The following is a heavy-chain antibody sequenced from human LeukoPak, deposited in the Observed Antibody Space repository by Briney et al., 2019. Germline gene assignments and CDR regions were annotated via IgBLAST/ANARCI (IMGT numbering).Heavy chain of an antibody. CDR2: IKQGGSDK. CDR3: ARVRYDSSWGLCYFDY. J-gene: IGHJ4*02. D-gene: IGHD3-22*01. Sequence: GGSLTLSCAASGFTFSSYYMSWVRQAPGKGLEWVANIKQGGSDKYYVDPERGRFTLPRDNAKNLPDLQMNIRSAEDPALYCGARVRYDSSWGLCYFDYWGQGNPVTVSS. CDR1: GFTFSSYY. V-gene: IGHV3-7*04.